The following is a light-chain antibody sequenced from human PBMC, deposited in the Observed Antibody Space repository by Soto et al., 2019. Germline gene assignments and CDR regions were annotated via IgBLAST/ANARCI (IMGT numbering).Light chain of an antibody. J-gene: IGKJ4*01. Sequence: EFVLTQSLGTLSLSPGERATLSCRASQTARNNYLAWYQQTNGQAPRLLIYDASSRDTGIPDRFSGGGSWTDFTLTISRLEPEDVEVDYCQQFSSYPLTFGGGTKVDIK. V-gene: IGKV3-20*01. CDR2: DAS. CDR3: QQFSSYPLT. CDR1: QTARNNY.